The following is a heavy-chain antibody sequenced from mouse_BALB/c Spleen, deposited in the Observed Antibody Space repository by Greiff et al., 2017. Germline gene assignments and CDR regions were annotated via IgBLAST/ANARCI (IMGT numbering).Heavy chain of an antibody. CDR3: ARSGGYDGYYVDY. Sequence: VQLQQSGPELVKPGASVRISCKASGYTFTSYYIHWVKQRPGQGLEWIGWIYPGNVNTKYNEKFKGKATLTADKSSSTAYMQLSSLTSEDSAVYFCARSGGYDGYYVDYWGQGTTLTVSS. CDR1: GYTFTSYY. J-gene: IGHJ2*01. D-gene: IGHD2-3*01. V-gene: IGHV1S56*01. CDR2: IYPGNVNT.